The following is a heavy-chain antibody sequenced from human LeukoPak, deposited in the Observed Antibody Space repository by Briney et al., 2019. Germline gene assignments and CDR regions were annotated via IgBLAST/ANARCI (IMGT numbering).Heavy chain of an antibody. CDR3: ARDSPSFIGYYYYGMDV. CDR2: IYSSGTT. Sequence: SETLSLTCTVSGGSISGYYWSWIRQPPGKGLEWIGYIYSSGTTNYNPSLKSQITISLDTSKNQFSLKLSSVTAADTAVYYCARDSPSFIGYYYYGMDVWGQGTTVTVSS. V-gene: IGHV4-59*01. J-gene: IGHJ6*02. D-gene: IGHD2-15*01. CDR1: GGSISGYY.